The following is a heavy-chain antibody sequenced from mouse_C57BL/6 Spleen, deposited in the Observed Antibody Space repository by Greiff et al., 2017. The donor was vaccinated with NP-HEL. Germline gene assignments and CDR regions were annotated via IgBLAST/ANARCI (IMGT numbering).Heavy chain of an antibody. V-gene: IGHV1-55*01. CDR3: ARSGSNYVWFAY. D-gene: IGHD2-5*01. CDR1: GYTFTSYW. J-gene: IGHJ3*01. Sequence: QVQLQQSGAELVKPGASVKMSCKASGYTFTSYWITWVKQRPGQGLEWIGDIYPGSGSTNYNEKFKSKATLTVDTSSSTAYMQLSSLTSEDSAVYYCARSGSNYVWFAYWGQGTLVTVSA. CDR2: IYPGSGST.